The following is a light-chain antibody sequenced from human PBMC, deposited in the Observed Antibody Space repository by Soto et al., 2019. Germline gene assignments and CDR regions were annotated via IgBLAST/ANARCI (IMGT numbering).Light chain of an antibody. CDR3: QQANSFPPELT. CDR1: RGISSW. Sequence: DIQMTQSPSSVSASVGDRVTITCRASRGISSWLAWYQQKPGKAPKLLIYAASSLQSGVPSRFSGSGSGTDFTLTISSLQPEDFATYYCQQANSFPPELTFGGGTKVEIK. J-gene: IGKJ4*01. CDR2: AAS. V-gene: IGKV1-12*01.